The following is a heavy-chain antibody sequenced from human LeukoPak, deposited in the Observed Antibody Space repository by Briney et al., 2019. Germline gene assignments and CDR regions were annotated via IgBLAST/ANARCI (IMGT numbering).Heavy chain of an antibody. CDR1: GGSISSYY. V-gene: IGHV4-59*01. D-gene: IGHD1-14*01. Sequence: SETLSLTCTVSGGSISSYYWSWIRQPPGKGLEWIGYIYYSGSTNYNPSLKSRVTISVDASKNQFSLKLSSVTAADTAVYYCARDRRSNWFDPWGQGTLVTVSS. CDR2: IYYSGST. CDR3: ARDRRSNWFDP. J-gene: IGHJ5*02.